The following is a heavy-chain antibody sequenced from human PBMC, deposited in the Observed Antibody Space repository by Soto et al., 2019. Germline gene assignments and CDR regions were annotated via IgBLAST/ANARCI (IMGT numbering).Heavy chain of an antibody. CDR1: GGTFSSYA. J-gene: IGHJ5*02. CDR3: ARPNRAYCGGDCYLYWFDP. CDR2: IIPIFGTA. Sequence: SVKVSCKASGGTFSSYAISWVRQAPGQGLEWMGGIIPIFGTANDAQKFQGRVTITAVESTSTAYMELSSLRSQDTAVYYCARPNRAYCGGDCYLYWFDPWGQGTLVTVSS. D-gene: IGHD2-21*02. V-gene: IGHV1-69*13.